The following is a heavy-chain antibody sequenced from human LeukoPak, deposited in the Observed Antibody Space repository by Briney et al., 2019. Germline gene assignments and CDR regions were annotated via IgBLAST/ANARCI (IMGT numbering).Heavy chain of an antibody. J-gene: IGHJ3*02. D-gene: IGHD4-17*01. V-gene: IGHV4-39*01. CDR2: IYYSGST. CDR3: ASTTVTTYHDAFDI. Sequence: SETLSLTCTVSGGSISSSSYYWGWIRQPPGKGLEWIGSIYYSGSTYYNPPLKSRVTISVDTSKNQFSLKLSSVTAADTAVYYCASTTVTTYHDAFDIWGQGTMVTVSS. CDR1: GGSISSSSYY.